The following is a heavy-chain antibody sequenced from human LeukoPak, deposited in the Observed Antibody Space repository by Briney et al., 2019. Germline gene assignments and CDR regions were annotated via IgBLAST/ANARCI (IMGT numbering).Heavy chain of an antibody. CDR2: ISYDGSNK. Sequence: GGSLRLSCTASGFTFSSYGMHWVRQAPGKGLEWVAVISYDGSNKYYADSVKGRFTISRDNSKNTLYVQMNSLRAEDTAVYYCARDPAKFWSGHDYWGQGTLVTVSS. V-gene: IGHV3-30*03. CDR3: ARDPAKFWSGHDY. CDR1: GFTFSSYG. D-gene: IGHD3-3*01. J-gene: IGHJ4*02.